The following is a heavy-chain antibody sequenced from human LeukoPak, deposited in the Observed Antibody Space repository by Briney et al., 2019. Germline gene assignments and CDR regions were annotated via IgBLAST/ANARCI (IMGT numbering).Heavy chain of an antibody. CDR1: GFTFSSYG. D-gene: IGHD5-12*01. Sequence: GGSLRLSCAASGFTFSSYGMHWVRQAPGKGLEWVAVISYDGSNKYYADSVKGRFTISRDNSKNTLYLQMNSLRAEDTAVYYCAKWPHNSGYDPEDYWGQGTLVTVSS. CDR2: ISYDGSNK. CDR3: AKWPHNSGYDPEDY. J-gene: IGHJ4*02. V-gene: IGHV3-30*18.